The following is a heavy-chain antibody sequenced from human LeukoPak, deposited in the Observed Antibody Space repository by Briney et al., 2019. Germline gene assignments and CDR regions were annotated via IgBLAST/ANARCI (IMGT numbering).Heavy chain of an antibody. J-gene: IGHJ6*03. V-gene: IGHV4-59*11. Sequence: SETLSLTCTVSGGSISSHYWSWIRQPPGKGLEWIGYIYYSGSTNYNPSLKSRVTISVDTSKNQFSLKLSSVTAADTAVYYCARDHSSSSWPAYYMDVWGKGTTVTVSS. CDR1: GGSISSHY. D-gene: IGHD6-13*01. CDR2: IYYSGST. CDR3: ARDHSSSSWPAYYMDV.